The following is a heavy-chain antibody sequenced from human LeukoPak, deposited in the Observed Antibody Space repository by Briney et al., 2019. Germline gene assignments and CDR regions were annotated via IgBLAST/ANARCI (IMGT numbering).Heavy chain of an antibody. CDR3: ASGHCSSTSCYLYYYMDV. D-gene: IGHD2-2*03. V-gene: IGHV1-18*01. CDR1: GYTFTSYG. CDR2: ISAYNGNT. J-gene: IGHJ6*03. Sequence: ASVKVSCKASGYTFTSYGISWVRQAPGQGLEWIGWISAYNGNTNYAQKLQGRVTMTTDTSTNTAYMELRSLRSDDTAVYYCASGHCSSTSCYLYYYMDVWGKGTTVTVSS.